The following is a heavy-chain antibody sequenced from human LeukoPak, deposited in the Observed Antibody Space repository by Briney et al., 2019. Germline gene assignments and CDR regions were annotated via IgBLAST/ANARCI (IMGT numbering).Heavy chain of an antibody. CDR2: INHSGST. CDR1: GGSFSGYY. V-gene: IGHV4-34*01. CDR3: ARGGRKGTVPQPVDY. Sequence: PSETLSLTCAVYGGSFSGYYWSWIRQPPGKGLEWIGEINHSGSTNYNPSLKSRVAISVDTSKNQFSLKLSSVTAADTAVYYCARGGRKGTVPQPVDYWGQGTLVTVSS. D-gene: IGHD1-7*01. J-gene: IGHJ4*02.